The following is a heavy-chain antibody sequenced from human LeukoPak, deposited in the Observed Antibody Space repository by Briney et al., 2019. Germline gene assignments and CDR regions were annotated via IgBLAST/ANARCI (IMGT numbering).Heavy chain of an antibody. CDR1: GYTFTSYG. Sequence: ASVKLSCKASGYTFTSYGMSWMRQAAGQGLEWMGWISAYNANTNYAQKFQGRLTMTTDTSTSTAYMELRSLRSDDTAVYSCAKDPPEDYYDSSGYYLFDYWGQGTLVSVSS. J-gene: IGHJ4*02. CDR2: ISAYNANT. V-gene: IGHV1-18*01. CDR3: AKDPPEDYYDSSGYYLFDY. D-gene: IGHD3-22*01.